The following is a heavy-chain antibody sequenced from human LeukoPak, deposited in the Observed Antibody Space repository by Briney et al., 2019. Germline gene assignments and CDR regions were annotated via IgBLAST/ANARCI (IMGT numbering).Heavy chain of an antibody. CDR3: ARTYYYDSSGYYLLPDY. CDR1: GFTFSSYA. Sequence: GSLRLSCAASGFTFSSYAMHWVRQAPGKGLEWVAVISYDGSNKYYADSVKGRFTISRDNSKNTLYLQMNSLRAEDTAVYYCARTYYYDSSGYYLLPDYWGQGTLVTVSS. J-gene: IGHJ4*02. D-gene: IGHD3-22*01. V-gene: IGHV3-30*04. CDR2: ISYDGSNK.